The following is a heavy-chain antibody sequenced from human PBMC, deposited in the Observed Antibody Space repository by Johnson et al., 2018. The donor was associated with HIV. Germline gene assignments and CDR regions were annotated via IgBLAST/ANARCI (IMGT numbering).Heavy chain of an antibody. D-gene: IGHD3-16*01. CDR1: GFTVSSNY. J-gene: IGHJ3*02. Sequence: VQLVESGGGLVQPGGSLRLSCAASGFTVSSNYMSWVRQAPGKGLESVSVVYSGGTTHYADSVKGRSTISRDNSKNTLYLQRNSRRAEDTAVYYCAREGGSSGPDAFDIWGQGTMVTVSS. CDR3: AREGGSSGPDAFDI. V-gene: IGHV3-53*01. CDR2: VYSGGTT.